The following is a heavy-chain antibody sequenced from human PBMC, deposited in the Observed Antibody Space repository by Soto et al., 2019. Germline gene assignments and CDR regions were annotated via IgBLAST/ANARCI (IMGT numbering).Heavy chain of an antibody. J-gene: IGHJ1*01. CDR2: ISAYNGNT. V-gene: IGHV1-18*01. Sequence: ASVKVSCKASGYTFTSYGISWVRQAPGQGLEWMGWISAYNGNTNYAQKLQGRVTMTTDTSTSTAYMELRSLRSDDTAVYYCARAPQAYCGGDCYFFQHWGQGTLVTVSS. CDR1: GYTFTSYG. CDR3: ARAPQAYCGGDCYFFQH. D-gene: IGHD2-21*01.